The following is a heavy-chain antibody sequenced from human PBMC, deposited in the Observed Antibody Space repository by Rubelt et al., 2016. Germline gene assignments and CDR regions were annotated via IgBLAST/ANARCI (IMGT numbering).Heavy chain of an antibody. D-gene: IGHD3-3*01. CDR1: GGSMSDHS. CDR2: QEFGRT. Sequence: HVYLQESGPGVVKPAETLSLRCTVSGGSMSDHSWSWMRQAPGKGLQWIGNQEFGRTNYNPSFDSRVTISVDRSKNEFSLRVRSVSSTDTVVYYCAKLFQGPPNLFDVWGRATKVTVSS. J-gene: IGHJ3*01. V-gene: IGHV4-59*08. CDR3: AKLFQGPPNLFDV.